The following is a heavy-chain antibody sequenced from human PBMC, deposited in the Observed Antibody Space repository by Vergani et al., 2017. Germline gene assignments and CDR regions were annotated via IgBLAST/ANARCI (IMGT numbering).Heavy chain of an antibody. Sequence: QVQLVQSGSEVKKLGASVKVSCRASGYTFTNYALNWVRQAPGQGLEWMGWINSNSGNPTYAQGFKGRFVFSLDSSVSTSYLQINSLQPEDTAVYYCVRTRSGSCTGGSCYSGWFDPWGQGTLVTVSS. V-gene: IGHV7-4-1*02. J-gene: IGHJ5*02. CDR2: INSNSGNP. D-gene: IGHD2-15*01. CDR1: GYTFTNYA. CDR3: VRTRSGSCTGGSCYSGWFDP.